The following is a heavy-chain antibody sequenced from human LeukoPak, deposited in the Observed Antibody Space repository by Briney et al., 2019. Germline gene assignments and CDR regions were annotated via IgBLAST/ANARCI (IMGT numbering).Heavy chain of an antibody. Sequence: SQTLSLTCAVSGGSISSGGYSWSWIRQPPGQGLEWIGYIYHSGSTYYNPSLKSRVTLSVDRSKNHFSLKLSSVTAADTAVYYCANYYYDSRYFDYWGQGTLVTVSS. V-gene: IGHV4-30-2*01. CDR2: IYHSGST. CDR1: GGSISSGGYS. CDR3: ANYYYDSRYFDY. J-gene: IGHJ4*02. D-gene: IGHD3-22*01.